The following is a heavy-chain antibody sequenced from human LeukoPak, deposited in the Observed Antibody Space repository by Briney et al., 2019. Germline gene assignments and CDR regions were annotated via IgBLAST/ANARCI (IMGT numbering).Heavy chain of an antibody. Sequence: SVKVSCKASGGTFSSYAISWVRQAPGQGLEWMGRIIPILGIANYAQKFQGRVTITADKSTSTAYMELSSLRSEDTAVYYCARGHAGGDSSSPTYYFDYWGQGTLVTVSS. J-gene: IGHJ4*02. CDR1: GGTFSSYA. CDR2: IIPILGIA. D-gene: IGHD6-6*01. V-gene: IGHV1-69*04. CDR3: ARGHAGGDSSSPTYYFDY.